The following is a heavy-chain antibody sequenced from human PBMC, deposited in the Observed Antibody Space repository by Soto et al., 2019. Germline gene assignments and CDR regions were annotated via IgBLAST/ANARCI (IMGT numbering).Heavy chain of an antibody. Sequence: QITLKESGPTLVKPTQTLTLTCTFSGFSLNTGGVGVGWIRQPPGKALEWLALIYCNDDKRYRPSLESRLTITKDSSKNHVVLTLTTIVPVDAATAYCEHATRSDDCFFYWGPGTLVTVSS. CDR1: GFSLNTGGVG. V-gene: IGHV2-5*01. J-gene: IGHJ4*02. CDR2: IYCNDDK. CDR3: EHATRSDDCFFY. D-gene: IGHD2-21*01.